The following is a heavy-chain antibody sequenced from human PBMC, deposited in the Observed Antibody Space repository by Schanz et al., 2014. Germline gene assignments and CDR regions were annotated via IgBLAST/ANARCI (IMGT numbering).Heavy chain of an antibody. J-gene: IGHJ6*02. CDR1: GFIFSSYG. Sequence: QVQLVESGGGVVQPGRSLRLSCAASGFIFSSYGLHWVRQAPGKGLEWVAFIWYDGSNKYYADSVKGRFTISRVNSKNTLYLQMNSLRAEDTSVYFCARVRRRIATPSTPSFRNYYYYAMDVWGQGTTVTVSS. CDR3: ARVRRRIATPSTPSFRNYYYYAMDV. CDR2: IWYDGSNK. V-gene: IGHV3-33*01. D-gene: IGHD6-13*01.